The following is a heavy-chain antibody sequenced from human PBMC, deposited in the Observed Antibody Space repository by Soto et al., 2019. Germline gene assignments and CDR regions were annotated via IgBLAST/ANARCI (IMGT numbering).Heavy chain of an antibody. CDR2: TYYRAKWYN. CDR3: ALSIGTIYYYGLDV. D-gene: IGHD6-6*01. V-gene: IGHV6-1*01. CDR1: GDSVSSNSAA. Sequence: LSQTLSLTCGISGDSVSSNSAAWHWIRQSPSRGLEWLGRTYYRAKWYNDYAEAVRSRITINPDTPKNQFSLQLNSVTPEDTAVYYCALSIGTIYYYGLDVWGQGTTVTVSS. J-gene: IGHJ6*02.